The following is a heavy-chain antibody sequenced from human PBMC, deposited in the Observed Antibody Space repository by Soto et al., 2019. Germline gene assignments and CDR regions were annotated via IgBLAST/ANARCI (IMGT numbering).Heavy chain of an antibody. CDR3: ARGSVGYYKYFGLDV. V-gene: IGHV1-18*01. CDR1: GYTFTSFG. J-gene: IGHJ6*02. Sequence: QVQLVQSGAEVKKPGASVKVACRASGYTFTSFGISWVRQAPGQGLEWMGWISAYNGNTNYAQKLQGRVTMTTDTSTSTAYLELRSLRSDDTAVYFCARGSVGYYKYFGLDVWGQGTTVTVSS. CDR2: ISAYNGNT.